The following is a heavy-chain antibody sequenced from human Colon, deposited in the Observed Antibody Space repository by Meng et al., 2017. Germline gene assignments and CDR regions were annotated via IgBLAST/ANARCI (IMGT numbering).Heavy chain of an antibody. CDR1: GYTFTSYW. V-gene: IGHV5-51*01. CDR2: IFPGDSET. D-gene: IGHD5-18*01. CDR3: ARRGYSYGAGAIDY. J-gene: IGHJ4*02. Sequence: GGSLRLSCKGFGYTFTSYWIGWVRQMPGKGLDWMGMIFPGDSETRYSSSFQGQVTILADKSISTAYLQWSSLRTSDSAMYYCARRGYSYGAGAIDYWGQGTLVTVSS.